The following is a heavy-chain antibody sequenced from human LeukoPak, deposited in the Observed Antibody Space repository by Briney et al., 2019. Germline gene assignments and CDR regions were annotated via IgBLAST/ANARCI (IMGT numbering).Heavy chain of an antibody. J-gene: IGHJ4*02. CDR2: ISSYNGNT. CDR3: ARDVRDSSGYRTDY. CDR1: GYTFTSYG. Sequence: ASVKVSCQASGYTFTSYGISWVRQAPGQGLEWMGWISSYNGNTNYAQKLQGRVTMTTDTSTSTAYMELRSLRSDDTAVYYCARDVRDSSGYRTDYWGQGTLVTVSS. V-gene: IGHV1-18*01. D-gene: IGHD3-22*01.